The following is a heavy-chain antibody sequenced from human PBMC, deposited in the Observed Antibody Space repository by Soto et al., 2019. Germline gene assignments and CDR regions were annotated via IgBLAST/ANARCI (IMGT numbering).Heavy chain of an antibody. V-gene: IGHV3-48*01. Sequence: EVQLVESGGGLVQPGGSLSLSCAASGFTFSAYSMSWVRQAPGKGLEWVSYISSSSNTVYYADSVRGRFTFSRDNAKNSLYLQMNSLRAEDTAVYYCARGDSSGWYPPFGDWGQGTLVTVSS. CDR3: ARGDSSGWYPPFGD. J-gene: IGHJ4*02. D-gene: IGHD6-19*01. CDR2: ISSSSNTV. CDR1: GFTFSAYS.